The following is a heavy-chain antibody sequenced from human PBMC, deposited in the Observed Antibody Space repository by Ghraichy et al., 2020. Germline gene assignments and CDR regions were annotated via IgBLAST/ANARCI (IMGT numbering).Heavy chain of an antibody. CDR2: IKRQSDGGTT. Sequence: LSLTCAASGFTFSNVWMNWVRQAPGRGLERVGHIKRQSDGGTTDYATPVKGRFTISRDDSKNMLYLQMSSLKSEDTGVYYCTTGTSTYTWGQGTLVTVSS. V-gene: IGHV3-15*07. J-gene: IGHJ4*02. CDR3: TTGTSTYT. CDR1: GFTFSNVW. D-gene: IGHD1-14*01.